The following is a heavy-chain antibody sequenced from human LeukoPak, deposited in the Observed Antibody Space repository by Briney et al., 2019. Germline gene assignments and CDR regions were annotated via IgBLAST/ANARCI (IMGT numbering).Heavy chain of an antibody. V-gene: IGHV3-23*01. CDR1: GFTVSSNY. J-gene: IGHJ6*03. Sequence: PGGSLRLSCAASGFTVSSNYMSWVRQAPGKGLEWVSTIGGSGGSTYYADSVKGRFAISTDNSKNRLYLQMNSLRAEDTALYYCAKSSEDKFDFWSGSYTTYYYYMDVWGKGATVTVSS. CDR3: AKSSEDKFDFWSGSYTTYYYYMDV. D-gene: IGHD3-3*01. CDR2: IGGSGGST.